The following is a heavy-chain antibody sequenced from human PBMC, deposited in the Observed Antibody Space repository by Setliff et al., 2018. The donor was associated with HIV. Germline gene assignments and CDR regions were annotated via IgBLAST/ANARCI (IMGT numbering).Heavy chain of an antibody. CDR1: GGSMRSRSDY. Sequence: SETLSLTCTVSGGSMRSRSDYWGWIRQAPGKGLEWIVIFYYGGSTYYNPSLKSRVTISVDTSKKQFSLKVTSVTAADTAVYYCARGDTPDVWGKGTTVTVSS. CDR3: ARGDTPDV. J-gene: IGHJ6*04. CDR2: FYYGGST. D-gene: IGHD3-16*01. V-gene: IGHV4-39*07.